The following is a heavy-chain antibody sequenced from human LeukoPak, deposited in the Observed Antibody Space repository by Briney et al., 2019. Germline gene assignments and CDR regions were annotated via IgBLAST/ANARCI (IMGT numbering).Heavy chain of an antibody. V-gene: IGHV3-21*01. D-gene: IGHD6-19*01. CDR1: AFIFSGHW. CDR2: ISSSSSYI. J-gene: IGHJ4*02. Sequence: GGSLRLSCEGSAFIFSGHWMNWVRRAPGKGLEWVSSISSSSSYIYYADSVKGRFTISRDNAKNSLYLQMNSLRAEDTAVYYCARDGALNEQWLVPLHFDYWGQGTLVTVSS. CDR3: ARDGALNEQWLVPLHFDY.